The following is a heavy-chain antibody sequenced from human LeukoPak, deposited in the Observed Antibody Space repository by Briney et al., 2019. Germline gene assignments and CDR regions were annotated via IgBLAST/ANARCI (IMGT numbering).Heavy chain of an antibody. Sequence: SETLSLTCAVYGGSFSGYYWGWIRQPPGKGLEWIGSIYYSGSTYYNPSLKSRVTISVDTSKNQFSLKLSSVTAADTAVYYCARGPVVVVTDAFDIWGQGTMVTVSS. CDR2: IYYSGST. V-gene: IGHV4-34*01. CDR3: ARGPVVVVTDAFDI. D-gene: IGHD2-21*02. CDR1: GGSFSGYY. J-gene: IGHJ3*02.